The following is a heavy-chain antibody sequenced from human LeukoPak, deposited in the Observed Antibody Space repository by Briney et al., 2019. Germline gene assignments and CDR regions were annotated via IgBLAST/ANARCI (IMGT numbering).Heavy chain of an antibody. CDR2: IYYSGST. CDR3: ARDRGTYSSSWYL. V-gene: IGHV4-39*07. J-gene: IGHJ4*02. Sequence: PSETLSLTCTVSGGSISSYYWGWIRQPPGKGLEWIGSIYYSGSTYYNPSLKSRVTISVDTSKNQFSLKLSSVTAADTAVYYCARDRGTYSSSWYLWGQGTLVTVSS. CDR1: GGSISSYY. D-gene: IGHD6-13*01.